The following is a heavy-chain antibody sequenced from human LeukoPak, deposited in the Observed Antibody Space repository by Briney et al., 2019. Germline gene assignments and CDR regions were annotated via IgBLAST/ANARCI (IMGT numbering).Heavy chain of an antibody. V-gene: IGHV1-2*04. CDR1: GYTFTGYY. Sequence: ASVKVSCKASGYTFTGYYMHWVRQAPGQGLEWMGWINPNSGGTNYAQKFQGWVTMTRDTSISTAYMELSRLRSDDTAVYYCSRGGSSYLENWFDPWGQGTLVTVSS. D-gene: IGHD6-13*01. J-gene: IGHJ5*02. CDR2: INPNSGGT. CDR3: SRGGSSYLENWFDP.